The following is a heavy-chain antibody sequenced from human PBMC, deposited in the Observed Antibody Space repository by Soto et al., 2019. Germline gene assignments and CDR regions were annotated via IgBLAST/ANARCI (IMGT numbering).Heavy chain of an antibody. CDR3: AKDPGSFSGYYYGYYYYGLDV. Sequence: QVQLVESGGGVVQPGRSLRLSCAASGFTFSSYGMHWVRQAPGKGLEWVAVISYEGSNKYYADSVKGRFTISRDNSKNTLYLPMNSLRAEDTAVYYCAKDPGSFSGYYYGYYYYGLDVWGQGTTVTVSS. CDR1: GFTFSSYG. D-gene: IGHD3-22*01. J-gene: IGHJ6*02. V-gene: IGHV3-30*18. CDR2: ISYEGSNK.